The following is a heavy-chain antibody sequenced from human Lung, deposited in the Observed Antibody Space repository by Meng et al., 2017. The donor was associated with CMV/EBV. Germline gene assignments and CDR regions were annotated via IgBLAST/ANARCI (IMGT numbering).Heavy chain of an antibody. CDR1: GFTFSSYG. D-gene: IGHD3-3*01. J-gene: IGHJ6*02. Sequence: SCAASGFTFSSYGMHWVRQAPGKGLEWVAVIWYDGSNKYYADSVTGRFTISRDNSKNTLYLQMNSLRAEDTAVYYCAKDHLITIYWGGMDVWGQGTTVT. CDR2: IWYDGSNK. V-gene: IGHV3-33*06. CDR3: AKDHLITIYWGGMDV.